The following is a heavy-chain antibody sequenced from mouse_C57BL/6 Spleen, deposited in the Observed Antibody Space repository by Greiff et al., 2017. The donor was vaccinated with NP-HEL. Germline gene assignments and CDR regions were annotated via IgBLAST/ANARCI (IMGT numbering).Heavy chain of an antibody. D-gene: IGHD1-1*01. J-gene: IGHJ4*01. CDR2: IDPENGDT. V-gene: IGHV14-4*01. CDR1: GFNITDDY. CDR3: TTRRGSSYNYAMDY. Sequence: EVQLVESGAELVRPGASVKLSCTASGFNITDDYMHWVKQRPEQGLEWIGWIDPENGDTEYASKFQGKATIAADTSSNTAYLQLSSLTSEDTAVYYCTTRRGSSYNYAMDYWGQGTSVTVSS.